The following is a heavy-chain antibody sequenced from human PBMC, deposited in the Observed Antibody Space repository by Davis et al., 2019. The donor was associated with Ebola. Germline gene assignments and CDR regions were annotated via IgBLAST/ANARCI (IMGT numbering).Heavy chain of an antibody. V-gene: IGHV3-23*01. CDR1: GFTFSSYA. J-gene: IGHJ3*02. CDR2: ISGSGGST. Sequence: GESLKIPCAASGFTFSSYAMSWVRQAPGKGLEWVSAISGSGGSTYYADSVKGRFTISRDNSKNTLYLQMNSLRAEDTAIYYCAKDKNYDFWSGYPHDAFDIWGQGTRVTVAS. CDR3: AKDKNYDFWSGYPHDAFDI. D-gene: IGHD3-3*01.